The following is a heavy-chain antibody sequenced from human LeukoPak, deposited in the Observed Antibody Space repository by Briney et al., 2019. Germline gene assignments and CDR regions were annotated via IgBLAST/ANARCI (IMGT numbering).Heavy chain of an antibody. D-gene: IGHD5-12*01. CDR1: GYTFTSYD. V-gene: IGHV1-8*01. Sequence: ASVKVSCKASGYTFTSYDINWVRQATGQGLEWMGWMNPNSGNTGYAQKFQGRVTMTRNTSISTAYMELSSLRSEDAAVYYCARGRGGYDDYYFDYWGQGTLVTVSS. CDR2: MNPNSGNT. CDR3: ARGRGGYDDYYFDY. J-gene: IGHJ4*02.